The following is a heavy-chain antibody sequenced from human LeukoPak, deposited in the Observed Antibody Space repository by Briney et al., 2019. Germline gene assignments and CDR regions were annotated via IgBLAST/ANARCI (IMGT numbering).Heavy chain of an antibody. D-gene: IGHD3-22*01. CDR1: GYAFTSYY. V-gene: IGHV1-46*01. CDR3: ASLGQVPYDSSGYCDY. J-gene: IGHJ4*02. CDR2: INPSGGST. Sequence: ASVKVSCKASGYAFTSYYMHWVRQAPGQGRGWMGIINPSGGSTSYAQKFQGRVTMTRDTSTSTVYMELSSLRSEDTAVYYCASLGQVPYDSSGYCDYWGQGTLVTVSS.